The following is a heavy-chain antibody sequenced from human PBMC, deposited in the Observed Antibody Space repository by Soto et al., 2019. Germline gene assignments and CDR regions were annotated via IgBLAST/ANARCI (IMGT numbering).Heavy chain of an antibody. CDR1: GYTFTSYG. CDR2: ISAYNGNT. J-gene: IGHJ6*03. CDR3: ARDSYSSGWYEPLYYYYYYMDV. D-gene: IGHD6-19*01. V-gene: IGHV1-18*01. Sequence: ASVKVSCMASGYTFTSYGISGVRQAPGQGLEWMGWISAYNGNTNYAQKLQGRVTMTTDTSTSTAYMELRSLRSDDTAVYYCARDSYSSGWYEPLYYYYYYMDVWGKGTTVTVSS.